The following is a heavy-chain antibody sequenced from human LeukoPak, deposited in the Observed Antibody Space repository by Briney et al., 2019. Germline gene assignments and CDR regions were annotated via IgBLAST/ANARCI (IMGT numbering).Heavy chain of an antibody. CDR1: GGTFSSYA. Sequence: RASVKVSYKASGGTFSSYAISWVRQAPGQGLEWMGRIIPILGIANYAQKFQGRVTITADKSTSTAYMELSSLRSEDTAVYYCARDISSSSPSRHFDYWGQGTLVTVSS. J-gene: IGHJ4*02. CDR3: ARDISSSSPSRHFDY. V-gene: IGHV1-69*04. CDR2: IIPILGIA. D-gene: IGHD6-6*01.